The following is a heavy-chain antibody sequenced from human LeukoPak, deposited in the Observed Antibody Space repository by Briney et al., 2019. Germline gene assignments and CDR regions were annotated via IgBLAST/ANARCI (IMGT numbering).Heavy chain of an antibody. Sequence: GASVKVSCKASGYSFTGYYMHWVRQAPGQGLEWMGWINPDSGGTNYAQKFQGRVTMTRDTSISSAYMELSRLRSDDTAMYYCASGAGDDSSGYIFDYWGQGTLVTVSS. CDR2: INPDSGGT. D-gene: IGHD3-22*01. CDR3: ASGAGDDSSGYIFDY. J-gene: IGHJ4*02. CDR1: GYSFTGYY. V-gene: IGHV1-2*02.